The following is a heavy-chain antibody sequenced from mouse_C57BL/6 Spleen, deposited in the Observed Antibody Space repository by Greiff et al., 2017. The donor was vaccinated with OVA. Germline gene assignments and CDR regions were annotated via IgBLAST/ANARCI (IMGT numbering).Heavy chain of an antibody. Sequence: DVKLQESGPGLVKPSQSLSLTCSVTGYSITSGYYWNWIRQFPGNKLEWMGYISYDGSNNYNPSLKNRISITRDTSKNQFFLKLNSVTTEDTATYYCAGNSRYWGQGTTLTVSS. D-gene: IGHD2-1*01. CDR3: AGNSRY. CDR1: GYSITSGYY. V-gene: IGHV3-6*01. J-gene: IGHJ2*01. CDR2: ISYDGSN.